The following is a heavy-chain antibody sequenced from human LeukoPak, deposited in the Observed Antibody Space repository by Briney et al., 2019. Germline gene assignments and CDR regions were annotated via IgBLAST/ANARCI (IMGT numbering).Heavy chain of an antibody. D-gene: IGHD6-19*01. V-gene: IGHV4-30-4*01. CDR2: IYYSGST. CDR1: GGSISSGDYY. Sequence: PSQTLSLTCTVSGGSISSGDYYWSWIRQPPGTGLEWIGYIYYSGSTYYNPSLKSRVTISVDTSKNQFSLRLTSVTAADTAVYYCARRRQSSRGAFDIWGQGTMVTVSS. J-gene: IGHJ3*02. CDR3: ARRRQSSRGAFDI.